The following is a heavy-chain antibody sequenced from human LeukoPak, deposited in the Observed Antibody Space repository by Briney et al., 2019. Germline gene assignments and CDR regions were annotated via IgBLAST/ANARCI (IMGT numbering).Heavy chain of an antibody. D-gene: IGHD5-18*01. CDR1: GFTFSGYA. V-gene: IGHV3-23*01. CDR2: ISGSGSNT. CDR3: AKGEDSYGQHGYFDY. J-gene: IGHJ4*02. Sequence: PGGSLRLSCAASGFTFSGYAMSWVRHAPGPGLGLVSAISGSGSNTYYADPVKGRFTISRDNSKNTLYLQMNSLRAEDTAVYYCAKGEDSYGQHGYFDYWGQGTLVTVSS.